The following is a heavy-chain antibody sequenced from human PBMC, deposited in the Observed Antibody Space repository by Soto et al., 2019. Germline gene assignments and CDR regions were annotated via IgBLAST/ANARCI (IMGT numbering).Heavy chain of an antibody. CDR1: GFTFSSYA. V-gene: IGHV3-30-3*01. J-gene: IGHJ5*02. D-gene: IGHD3-10*01. CDR2: MSYDGSNK. Sequence: PGWSLRLSCAASGFTFSSYAMHWVRQAPGKGLEWVAVMSYDGSNKYYADSVKGRFTISRDNSKNTLYLQMNSLRAEDTAVYYCAREGYYLNWFDPWGQGTLVTLSS. CDR3: AREGYYLNWFDP.